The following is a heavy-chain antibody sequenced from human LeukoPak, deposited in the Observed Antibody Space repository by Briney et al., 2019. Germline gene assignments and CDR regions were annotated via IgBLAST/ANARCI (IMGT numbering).Heavy chain of an antibody. Sequence: SETLSLSCSVSGDSIRSGTYYWSWIRQPAGKGLEWIGRIYTSGSTSYNPSLKSRVTISVDTSKNQFSLKLTSVTAADTAVYYCARGGGATRIDYWGQGTLVTVSS. V-gene: IGHV4-61*02. D-gene: IGHD5-12*01. CDR1: GDSIRSGTYY. CDR3: ARGGGATRIDY. CDR2: IYTSGST. J-gene: IGHJ4*02.